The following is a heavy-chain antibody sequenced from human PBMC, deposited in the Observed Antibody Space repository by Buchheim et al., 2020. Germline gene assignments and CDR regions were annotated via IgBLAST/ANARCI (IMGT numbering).Heavy chain of an antibody. J-gene: IGHJ4*02. V-gene: IGHV3-23*01. CDR3: ASDVDFWGE. Sequence: EVQLLESGGGLVQPGGSLRLSCAASGFTFSSYAMNWVRQAPGKGLEWVSVINDSGGSTYYADSAKARFTVSRDNSKNTLYLQMNSLRAEDTAVYYCASDVDFWGEWGQGTL. CDR2: INDSGGST. D-gene: IGHD3-3*01. CDR1: GFTFSSYA.